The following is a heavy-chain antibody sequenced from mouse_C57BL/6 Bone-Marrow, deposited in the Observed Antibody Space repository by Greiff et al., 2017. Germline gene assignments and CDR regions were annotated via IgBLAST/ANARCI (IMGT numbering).Heavy chain of an antibody. CDR1: GFTFSSYT. V-gene: IGHV5-9*01. D-gene: IGHD1-1*01. Sequence: EVQRVESGGGLVKPGGSLKLSCAASGFTFSSYTMSWVRQTPEKRLQWVAAISGGGGNTYSPDSVTGRFTISRDNDKNILYLQMSSLRSEDTALYYCSRQITTVLATKYFDVWGTGTTVTVSS. J-gene: IGHJ1*03. CDR2: ISGGGGNT. CDR3: SRQITTVLATKYFDV.